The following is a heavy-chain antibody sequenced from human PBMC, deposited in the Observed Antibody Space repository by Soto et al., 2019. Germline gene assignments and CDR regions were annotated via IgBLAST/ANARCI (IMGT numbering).Heavy chain of an antibody. CDR1: GGSIRSYY. D-gene: IGHD3-22*01. CDR3: MLGSGWKDFDY. Sequence: PSETLSLTCTVSGGSIRSYYWTWIRQPPGKGLEWIGNIYYSGSTYYNPSLKSRVTISVDTSKNQFSLKLSSVTAADTAVYYCMLGSGWKDFDYWGQGTLVTVSS. V-gene: IGHV4-59*04. J-gene: IGHJ4*02. CDR2: IYYSGST.